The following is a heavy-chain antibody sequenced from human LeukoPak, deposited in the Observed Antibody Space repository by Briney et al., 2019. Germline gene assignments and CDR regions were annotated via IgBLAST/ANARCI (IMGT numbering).Heavy chain of an antibody. Sequence: GGTLRLSCAASGFTFSSYGMSWVRQAPGKGLEWVSAISGSGGSTYYADSVKGRFTISRDNSKNTLYLQMNSLRAEDTAVYYCAKDLGLQLGPDDWGQGTLVTVSS. V-gene: IGHV3-23*01. D-gene: IGHD3-16*01. CDR2: ISGSGGST. CDR1: GFTFSSYG. J-gene: IGHJ4*02. CDR3: AKDLGLQLGPDD.